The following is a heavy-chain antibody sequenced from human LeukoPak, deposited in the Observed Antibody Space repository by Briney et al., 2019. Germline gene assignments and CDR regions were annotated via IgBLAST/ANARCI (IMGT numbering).Heavy chain of an antibody. J-gene: IGHJ6*03. CDR1: GFNLRNYW. CDR3: ARGRIFGVVIHYYYYYLDV. V-gene: IGHV3-74*03. D-gene: IGHD3-3*01. CDR2: INSDGGST. Sequence: PGGSLRLSCEASGFNLRNYWMHWVRQAPGQRPVWVSRINSDGGSTTYADSVKGRFTISRNNAKNTLYLDMNSLRAEDTAVYYCARGRIFGVVIHYYYYYLDVWGKGTTVTVSS.